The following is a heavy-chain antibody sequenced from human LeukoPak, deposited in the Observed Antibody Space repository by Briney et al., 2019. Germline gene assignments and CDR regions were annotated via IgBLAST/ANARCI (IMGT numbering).Heavy chain of an antibody. CDR1: GFTFSSYG. CDR3: AKDLGIAAAGTMDY. Sequence: PGGSLRHACAASGFTFSSYGMHWVRQAPGKGLEWVAFIRYDGSNKYYADSVKGRFTISRDNSKNTLYLQMNSLRAEDTAVYYCAKDLGIAAAGTMDYWGQGTLVTVSS. CDR2: IRYDGSNK. J-gene: IGHJ4*02. D-gene: IGHD6-13*01. V-gene: IGHV3-30*02.